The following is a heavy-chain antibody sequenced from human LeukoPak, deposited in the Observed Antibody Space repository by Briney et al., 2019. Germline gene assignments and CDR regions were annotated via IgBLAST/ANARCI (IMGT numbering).Heavy chain of an antibody. D-gene: IGHD1-26*01. CDR2: IKQDGSEK. CDR1: GLTFSNHA. J-gene: IGHJ4*02. CDR3: ARGLGAPDY. Sequence: PGGSLRLSCAGSGLTFSNHAIHWVRQAPGKGLEWVANIKQDGSEKYYVDSVKGRFTISRDNAKNSLYLQMNSLRAEDTAVYYCARGLGAPDYWGQGTLVTVSS. V-gene: IGHV3-7*03.